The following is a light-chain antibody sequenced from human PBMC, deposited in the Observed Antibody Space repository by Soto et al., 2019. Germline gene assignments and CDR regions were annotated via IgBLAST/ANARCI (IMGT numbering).Light chain of an antibody. CDR3: QQSYNTPWT. CDR2: ATS. V-gene: IGKV1-39*01. J-gene: IGKJ1*01. CDR1: QTIAPY. Sequence: DIHVTQSPSSLSASVGDRVTITCRASQTIAPYLSWFQQRPGRAPKLLIYATSTLQSGVPSRFRGSGTGADFTLTISSLQSEDFATYYCQQSYNTPWTFGQGTKVAIK.